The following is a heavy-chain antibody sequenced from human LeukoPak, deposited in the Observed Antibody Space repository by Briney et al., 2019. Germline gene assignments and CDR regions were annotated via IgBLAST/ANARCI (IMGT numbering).Heavy chain of an antibody. D-gene: IGHD2-2*01. J-gene: IGHJ5*02. CDR3: ARDGGYCSSTSCYGFWFDP. V-gene: IGHV4-30-2*01. CDR2: IYHSGST. CDR1: GGSISSGGYY. Sequence: SQTLSLTCTVSGGSISSGGYYWSWIRQPPGKGLEWIGYIYHSGSTYYNPSLKSRVTISVDRSKNQFSLKLSSVTAADTAVYYCARDGGYCSSTSCYGFWFDPWGQGTLVTVSS.